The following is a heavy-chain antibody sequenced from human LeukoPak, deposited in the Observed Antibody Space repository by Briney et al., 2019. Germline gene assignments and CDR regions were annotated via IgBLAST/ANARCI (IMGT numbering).Heavy chain of an antibody. CDR2: IIPIFGTA. J-gene: IGHJ4*02. CDR1: GGTFSSYA. D-gene: IGHD4-17*01. Sequence: SVKVSCKASGGTFSSYAISWVRQAPGQGLEWMGGIIPIFGTANYAQKFQGRVTITADESTSTAYMELSSLRSKDTAVYYCARGGDGDYGLADYWGQGTLVTVSS. V-gene: IGHV1-69*13. CDR3: ARGGDGDYGLADY.